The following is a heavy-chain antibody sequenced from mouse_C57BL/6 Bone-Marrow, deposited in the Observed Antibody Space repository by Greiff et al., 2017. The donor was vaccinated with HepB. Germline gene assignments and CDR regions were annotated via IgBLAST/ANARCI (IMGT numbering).Heavy chain of an antibody. CDR3: AREGLTLDY. Sequence: VKLMGSGPELVKPGASVKISCKASGYAFSSSWMNWVKQRPGKGLEWIGRIYPGDGDTNYNGKFKGKATLTADKSSSTAYMQLSSLTSEDSAVYFCAREGLTLDYWGQGTTLTVSS. CDR2: IYPGDGDT. D-gene: IGHD3-1*01. CDR1: GYAFSSSW. V-gene: IGHV1-82*01. J-gene: IGHJ2*01.